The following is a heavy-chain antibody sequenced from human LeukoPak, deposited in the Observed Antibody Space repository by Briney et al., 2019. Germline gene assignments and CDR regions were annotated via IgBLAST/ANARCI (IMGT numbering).Heavy chain of an antibody. V-gene: IGHV1-18*01. CDR3: ARGGRWESHTDY. J-gene: IGHJ4*02. CDR1: GYTFTDYG. D-gene: IGHD1-26*01. CDR2: ISAYNGNT. Sequence: ASVKVSCKASGYTFTDYGITWVRQTPTQGLQWMGWISAYNGNTNYAQDIQGRATMTTDTSTTTAYMELRNLRSDDPAVYYCARGGRWESHTDYWGQGTLVTVSS.